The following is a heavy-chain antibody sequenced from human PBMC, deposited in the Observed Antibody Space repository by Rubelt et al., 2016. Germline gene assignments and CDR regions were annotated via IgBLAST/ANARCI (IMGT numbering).Heavy chain of an antibody. CDR1: GGSISSSSYY. Sequence: QLQLQESGPGLVKPSETLSLTCTVSGGSISSSSYYWGWIRQPPGKGLEWIGSIYYSGSTYYNPSPKCLVTISVDTSKNQFSLKLSSVTAADTAVYYCARDGRFGELPNNWFDPWGQGTLVTVSS. CDR3: ARDGRFGELPNNWFDP. V-gene: IGHV4-39*07. CDR2: IYYSGST. J-gene: IGHJ5*02. D-gene: IGHD3-10*01.